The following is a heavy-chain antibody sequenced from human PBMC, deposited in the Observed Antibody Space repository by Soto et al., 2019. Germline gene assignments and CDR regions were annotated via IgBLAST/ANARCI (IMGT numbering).Heavy chain of an antibody. CDR1: GFTFTNYA. CDR3: AKIGDPTYGNWYFDL. D-gene: IGHD3-10*01. J-gene: IGHJ2*01. CDR2: VDHSGSST. V-gene: IGHV3-23*01. Sequence: EEQLLESGGDVVQPGGSLRLSCAASGFTFTNYAMSWVLQDPGKGLGWVSTVDHSGSSTYYADSVKGRFTTSRDNSKNTLFLQMNSLTAEDTAVYFCAKIGDPTYGNWYFDLWGRGAQITVSS.